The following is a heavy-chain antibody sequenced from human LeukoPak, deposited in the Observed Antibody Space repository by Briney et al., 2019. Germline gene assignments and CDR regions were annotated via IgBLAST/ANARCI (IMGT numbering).Heavy chain of an antibody. V-gene: IGHV3-30*02. J-gene: IGHJ4*02. CDR2: IRYGGSNK. CDR1: GFTFSSYG. CDR3: AKDRVALWFGELLYSVFDY. Sequence: GGSLRLSCAASGFTFSSYGMPWVRQAPGKGLEWVAFIRYGGSNKYYADSVKGRFTISRDNSKNTLYLQMNSLRAEDTAVYYCAKDRVALWFGELLYSVFDYWGQGTLVTVSS. D-gene: IGHD3-10*01.